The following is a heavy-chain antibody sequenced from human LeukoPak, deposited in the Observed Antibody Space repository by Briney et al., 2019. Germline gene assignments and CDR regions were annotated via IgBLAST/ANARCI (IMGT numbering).Heavy chain of an antibody. D-gene: IGHD2-2*01. V-gene: IGHV1-69*06. CDR3: ARDPSRVVVPAAHPGY. J-gene: IGHJ4*02. Sequence: ASVKVSCKASGGTFSSYAISWVRQAPGQGLEWMGGIIPIFGTANYAQKFQGRVTITADKSTSTAYMELSSLRSEDTAVYYCARDPSRVVVPAAHPGYWGQGTLVTVSS. CDR2: IIPIFGTA. CDR1: GGTFSSYA.